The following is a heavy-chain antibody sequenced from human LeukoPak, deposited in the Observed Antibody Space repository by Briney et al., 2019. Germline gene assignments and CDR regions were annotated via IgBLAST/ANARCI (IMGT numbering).Heavy chain of an antibody. CDR2: IYHSGST. D-gene: IGHD2-2*01. J-gene: IGHJ5*02. Sequence: SGTLSLTCAVSGGSISSSNWWSWVRQPPGKGLEWVGEIYHSGSTNYNPSLKSRVTISVDKSKNQFSLKLSSVTAADTAVYYCARRGRGYCSSTSCPFDPWGQGTLVTVSS. CDR1: GGSISSSNW. V-gene: IGHV4-4*02. CDR3: ARRGRGYCSSTSCPFDP.